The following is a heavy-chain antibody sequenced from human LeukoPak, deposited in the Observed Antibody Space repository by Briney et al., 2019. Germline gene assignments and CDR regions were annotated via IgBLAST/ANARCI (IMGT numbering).Heavy chain of an antibody. D-gene: IGHD3-22*01. CDR1: GGSFSGYY. J-gene: IGHJ6*03. CDR2: INHSGGT. CDR3: ARLKFYDSTGYSPGHYMDV. V-gene: IGHV4-34*01. Sequence: SETLSLTCAVYGGSFSGYYWSWIRQPPGKGLEWIGEINHSGGTNYNPSLKSRVTISVDTSKNQFALKLSAVTAADTAVYYCARLKFYDSTGYSPGHYMDVWGKGTTVTVSS.